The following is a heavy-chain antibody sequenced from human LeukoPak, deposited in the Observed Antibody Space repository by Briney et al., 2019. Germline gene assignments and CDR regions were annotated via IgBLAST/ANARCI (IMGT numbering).Heavy chain of an antibody. CDR3: ARGRPRGIAAAFNWFDP. J-gene: IGHJ5*02. Sequence: SETLSLTCTVSGGSIRSSYYYWGWIRQPPGKGLEWIGSIYDSGSTYYNPSLKSRVTISVDTSKNQFSLKLNSVTAADTAVYYCARGRPRGIAAAFNWFDPWGQGTLVTVSS. V-gene: IGHV4-39*01. CDR2: IYDSGST. CDR1: GGSIRSSYYY. D-gene: IGHD6-13*01.